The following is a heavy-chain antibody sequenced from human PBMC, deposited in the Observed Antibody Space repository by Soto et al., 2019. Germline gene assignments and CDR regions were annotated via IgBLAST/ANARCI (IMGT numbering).Heavy chain of an antibody. CDR3: ARELSSGWYGDYYYYGMDV. J-gene: IGHJ6*02. Sequence: GGSLRLSCAASGFTFSDHYMDWVRQAPGKGLEWVGRTRNKANSYTTEYAASVKGRFTISRDDSKNSLYLQMNSLKTEDTAVYYCARELSSGWYGDYYYYGMDVWGQGTTVTVSS. V-gene: IGHV3-72*01. CDR1: GFTFSDHY. CDR2: TRNKANSYTT. D-gene: IGHD6-19*01.